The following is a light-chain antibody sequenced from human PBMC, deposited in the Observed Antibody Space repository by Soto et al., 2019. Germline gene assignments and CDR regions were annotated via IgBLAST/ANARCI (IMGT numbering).Light chain of an antibody. V-gene: IGKV1-39*01. Sequence: DIQVTQSPSSLSASVGDSVTITCRTSHTIATYLYWYQHRPGKAPNLLIYTATSLQSGVPSRFSGSGAGTDFTLTISALQPEDFTGYFCQQTYATPFTFGRGT. J-gene: IGKJ3*01. CDR2: TAT. CDR3: QQTYATPFT. CDR1: HTIATY.